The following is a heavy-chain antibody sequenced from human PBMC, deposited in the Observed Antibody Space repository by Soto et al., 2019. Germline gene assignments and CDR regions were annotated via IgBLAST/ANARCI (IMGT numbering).Heavy chain of an antibody. CDR1: GFTFSSYA. Sequence: EVQLLESGGGLVQPGGSLRLSCAASGFTFSSYAMSWVRQAPGKGLEWVSAISGSGGSTYYADSVKGRFTISRDNSKNTLYLQMNSLRAEDTAVYYCAKDRYYYGSGSYYWEHFDYWGQGTLVTVSS. D-gene: IGHD3-10*01. V-gene: IGHV3-23*01. J-gene: IGHJ4*02. CDR3: AKDRYYYGSGSYYWEHFDY. CDR2: ISGSGGST.